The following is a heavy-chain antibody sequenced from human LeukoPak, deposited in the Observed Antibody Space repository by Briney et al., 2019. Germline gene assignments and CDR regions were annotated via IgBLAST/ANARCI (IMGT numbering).Heavy chain of an antibody. CDR1: GGSISSDDYY. CDR3: AGFKGYYYDSSGYYYGFD. J-gene: IGHJ4*02. Sequence: SQTLSLTCTVSGGSISSDDYYWSWIRQHPGKGLEWIGHIYYSGTTYYNPSLKSRVTISVDTSKNQFSLKLSSVTAADTAVYYCAGFKGYYYDSSGYYYGFDWGQGTLVTVSS. D-gene: IGHD3-22*01. V-gene: IGHV4-31*03. CDR2: IYYSGTT.